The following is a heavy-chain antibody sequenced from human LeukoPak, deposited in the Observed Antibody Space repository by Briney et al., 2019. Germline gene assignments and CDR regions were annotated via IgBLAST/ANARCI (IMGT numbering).Heavy chain of an antibody. Sequence: GASVKVSCKASGYTFTPYFIHWVRQAPGQGLEWMGGIIPIFGTANYAQKFQGRVTITTDESTSTAYMELSSLRSEDTAVYYCAVPVRDSSGYYSSEYWGQGTLVTVSS. J-gene: IGHJ4*02. CDR1: GYTFTPYF. CDR2: IIPIFGTA. CDR3: AVPVRDSSGYYSSEY. V-gene: IGHV1-69*05. D-gene: IGHD3-22*01.